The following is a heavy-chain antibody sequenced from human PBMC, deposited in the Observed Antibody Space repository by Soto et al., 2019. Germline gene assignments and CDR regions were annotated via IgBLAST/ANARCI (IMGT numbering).Heavy chain of an antibody. CDR1: GGTFSSYA. J-gene: IGHJ4*02. D-gene: IGHD2-15*01. CDR2: IIPIFGTA. V-gene: IGHV1-69*13. Sequence: SVKVSGKASGGTFSSYAISWVRQAPGQGLEWMGGIIPIFGTANYAQKFQGRVTITADESTSTAYMELSSLRSEDTAVYYCASLIRYCSGGSCSYYFDYWGQGTLVTVSS. CDR3: ASLIRYCSGGSCSYYFDY.